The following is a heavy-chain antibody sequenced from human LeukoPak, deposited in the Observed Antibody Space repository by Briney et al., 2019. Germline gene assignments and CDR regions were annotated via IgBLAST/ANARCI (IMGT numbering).Heavy chain of an antibody. V-gene: IGHV3-20*04. CDR1: GFTFDDYG. CDR2: INWNGGST. CDR3: VKGGYDILTGYTSFDY. Sequence: GGSLRLSCAASGFTFDDYGMSWVRQAPGKGLEWVSGINWNGGSTGYADSVKGRFTISRDNSKNTLYLQMSSLRAEDTAVYYCVKGGYDILTGYTSFDYWGQGTLVTVSS. J-gene: IGHJ4*02. D-gene: IGHD3-9*01.